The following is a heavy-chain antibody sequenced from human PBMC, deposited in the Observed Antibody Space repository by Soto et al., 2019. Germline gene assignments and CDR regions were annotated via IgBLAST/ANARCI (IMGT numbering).Heavy chain of an antibody. D-gene: IGHD1-26*01. CDR3: AREAIVAGATTGMDV. Sequence: QVQLVQSGAEVKKPGASVKVSCKASGYTLTTFFMHWVRQAPGQGLEWMGVINSGYSAGRSTTYAQKFQGRVTMTTDTSTSTVYMELSRLRSDDTAVYYCAREAIVAGATTGMDVWGQGTTVTVSS. J-gene: IGHJ6*02. CDR1: GYTLTTFF. V-gene: IGHV1-46*01. CDR2: INSGYSAGRST.